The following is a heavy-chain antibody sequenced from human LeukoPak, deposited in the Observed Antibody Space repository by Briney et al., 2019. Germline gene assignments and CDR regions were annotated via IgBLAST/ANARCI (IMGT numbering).Heavy chain of an antibody. CDR3: VRAQGRASAFDY. V-gene: IGHV3-7*03. Sequence: GGSLRLSCAASGFSFSSHWMTWVRQAPGKGPEWVANIKPDGSEKYYVDSVKGRFTISRDNAKNSLSLQMNSLRAEDTAVYYCVRAQGRASAFDYWGQGTLVTVSS. D-gene: IGHD1-26*01. CDR1: GFSFSSHW. CDR2: IKPDGSEK. J-gene: IGHJ4*02.